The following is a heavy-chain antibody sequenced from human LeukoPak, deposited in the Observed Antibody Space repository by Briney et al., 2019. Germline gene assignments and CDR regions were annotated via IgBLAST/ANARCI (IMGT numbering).Heavy chain of an antibody. D-gene: IGHD5-24*01. V-gene: IGHV4-30-2*01. J-gene: IGHJ4*02. CDR3: ARPLNKRDGYSSDN. CDR1: GGSISSGGYY. Sequence: SETLSLTCTVSGGSISSGGYYWSWIRQPPGKGLEWIGYIYHSGSTYYNPSLKSRVTISVDRSKNQFSLKLTSVTAADTALYYCARPLNKRDGYSSDNWGQGTLVTVSS. CDR2: IYHSGST.